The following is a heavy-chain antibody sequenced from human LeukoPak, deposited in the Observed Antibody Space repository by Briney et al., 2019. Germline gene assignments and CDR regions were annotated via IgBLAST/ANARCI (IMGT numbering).Heavy chain of an antibody. CDR1: GYSISSGYY. CDR3: ARDGGSYLDWFDP. Sequence: SETLSLTCTVSGYSISSGYYWGWIRQPPGKGLEWIGSIYYSGSTYYNPSLKSRVTISVDTSKNQFSLKLSSVTAADTAVYYCARDGGSYLDWFDPWGQGTLVTVSS. J-gene: IGHJ5*02. V-gene: IGHV4-38-2*02. D-gene: IGHD1-26*01. CDR2: IYYSGST.